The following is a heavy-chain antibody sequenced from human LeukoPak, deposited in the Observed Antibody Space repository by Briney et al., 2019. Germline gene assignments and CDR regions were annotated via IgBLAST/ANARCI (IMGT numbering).Heavy chain of an antibody. V-gene: IGHV3-23*01. J-gene: IGHJ4*02. CDR3: AKSRNYAIVVVPAAVFDY. D-gene: IGHD2-2*01. Sequence: GGSLRLSCAASGFTFSSYAMSWVRQAPGKGLEWVSAISGSGGSTYYADSVKGRFTISRDNSENTLYLQMNSLRAEDTAVYYCAKSRNYAIVVVPAAVFDYWCQGTLVTVSS. CDR2: ISGSGGST. CDR1: GFTFSSYA.